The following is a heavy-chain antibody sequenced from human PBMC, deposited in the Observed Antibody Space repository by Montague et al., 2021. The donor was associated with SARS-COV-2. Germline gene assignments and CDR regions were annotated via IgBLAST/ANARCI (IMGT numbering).Heavy chain of an antibody. CDR2: ISSSSSYM. Sequence: SLRLSCAASGFTFSSYSMNWVRQAPGKGLEWVSSISSSSSYMYYADSVKGRFTISRDNAKNSLYLQMNSLRAEDTAVYYCASYQNYYYYYGMDVWGQGTTVTVSS. J-gene: IGHJ6*02. V-gene: IGHV3-21*01. CDR1: GFTFSSYS. CDR3: ASYQNYYYYYGMDV. D-gene: IGHD2-2*01.